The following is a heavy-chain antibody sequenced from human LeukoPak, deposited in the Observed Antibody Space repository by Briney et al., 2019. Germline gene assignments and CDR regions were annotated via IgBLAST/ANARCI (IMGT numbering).Heavy chain of an antibody. CDR3: AGDMRGSSFDY. CDR1: GFTFSSYW. V-gene: IGHV3-74*01. CDR2: INSDGSST. Sequence: GGSLRLSCAASGFTFSSYWMHWVRQAPGKGLVWVSRINSDGSSTSNADSVKGRFTISRDNAKNTLYLQMNSLRAEDTAVYYCAGDMRGSSFDYWGQGTLVTVSS. J-gene: IGHJ4*02. D-gene: IGHD6-13*01.